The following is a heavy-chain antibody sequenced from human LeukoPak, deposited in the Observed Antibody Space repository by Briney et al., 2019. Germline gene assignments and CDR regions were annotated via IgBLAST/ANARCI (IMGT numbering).Heavy chain of an antibody. CDR3: ARGGYTAMGTSYFDY. D-gene: IGHD5-18*01. CDR2: INHSGST. CDR1: GGSFSGYY. J-gene: IGHJ4*02. Sequence: TSETLSLTCAVYGGSFSGYYWSWIHQPPGKGLEWIGEINHSGSTNYNPSLKSRVTISVDTSKNQFSLKLSSVTAADTAVYYCARGGYTAMGTSYFDYWGQGTLVTVSS. V-gene: IGHV4-34*01.